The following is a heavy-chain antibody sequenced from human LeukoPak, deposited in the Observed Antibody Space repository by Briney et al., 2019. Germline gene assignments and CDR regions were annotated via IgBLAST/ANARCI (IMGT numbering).Heavy chain of an antibody. CDR2: INHSGST. J-gene: IGHJ6*03. CDR3: ARRMQKRGATPASRVYYYYYMDV. D-gene: IGHD1-26*01. V-gene: IGHV4-34*01. CDR1: GGSFSGYY. Sequence: PSETLSLTCAVYGGSFSGYYWSWIRQPPGKGLEWIGEINHSGSTNYNPSLKSRVTISVDTSKNQFSLKLSSVTAADTAVYYCARRMQKRGATPASRVYYYYYMDVWGKGTTVTVSS.